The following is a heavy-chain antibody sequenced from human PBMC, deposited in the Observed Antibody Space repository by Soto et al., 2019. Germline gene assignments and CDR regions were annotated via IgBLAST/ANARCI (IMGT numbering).Heavy chain of an antibody. CDR3: ARDSSHDYGDHNYFDY. V-gene: IGHV3-30*03. J-gene: IGHJ4*02. CDR2: ISYDGSNK. D-gene: IGHD4-17*01. CDR1: GFSFSIYG. Sequence: GGSLRLSCAASGFSFSIYGMHWVRQAPGKGLEWVAVISYDGSNKQYADSVKGRFTISRDNSKNTVYLQMNSLRAEDTAVYYCARDSSHDYGDHNYFDYWGQGTLVTVSS.